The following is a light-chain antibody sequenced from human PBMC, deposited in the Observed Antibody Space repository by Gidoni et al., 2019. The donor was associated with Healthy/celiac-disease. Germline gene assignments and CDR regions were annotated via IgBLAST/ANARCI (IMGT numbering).Light chain of an antibody. CDR3: QQRSNWPPRLT. Sequence: EIVSTQSPATLSLSPGERATLSCRASQSVSSYLAWYQQKPGQAPRLLIYDASSGSGTDFTLTISSLEPEDFAVYYCQQRSNWPPRLTFGGGTKVEIK. J-gene: IGKJ4*01. V-gene: IGKV3-11*01. CDR2: DAS. CDR1: QSVSSY.